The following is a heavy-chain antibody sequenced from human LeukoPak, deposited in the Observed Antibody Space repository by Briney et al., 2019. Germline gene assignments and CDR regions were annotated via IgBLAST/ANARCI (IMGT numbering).Heavy chain of an antibody. CDR2: ISFDGNYI. CDR3: ARQESRNYYYEGLDY. J-gene: IGHJ4*02. D-gene: IGHD3-22*01. Sequence: QTGGSLRLSCAASGFTFSSCIMHWVRQAPGKGLEWVAYISFDGNYISYADSVQGRFTISRDTSKNMLYLQMNSLRPDDTAIYFCARQESRNYYYEGLDYWGQGNLVTVSS. CDR1: GFTFSSCI. V-gene: IGHV3-30*04.